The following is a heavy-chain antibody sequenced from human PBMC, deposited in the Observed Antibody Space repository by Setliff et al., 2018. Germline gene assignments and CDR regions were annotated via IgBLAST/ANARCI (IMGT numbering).Heavy chain of an antibody. D-gene: IGHD1-26*01. CDR3: AREVPRWELTRGYYYYYMDV. Sequence: SETLSLTCTVSGGSINSGGFYWSWLRQPAGKGLEWIGRIYISGSTIYNPSLKSRVTISVDTSKNQFSLKLSSVTAADTAVYYCAREVPRWELTRGYYYYYMDVWGKGTTVTVSS. CDR2: IYISGST. J-gene: IGHJ6*03. V-gene: IGHV4-61*02. CDR1: GGSINSGGFY.